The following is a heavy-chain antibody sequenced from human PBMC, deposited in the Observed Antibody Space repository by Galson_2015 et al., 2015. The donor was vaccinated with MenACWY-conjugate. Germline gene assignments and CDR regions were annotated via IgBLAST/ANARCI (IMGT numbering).Heavy chain of an antibody. Sequence: PALVKPTQTLTLTCTCSGFSLSTSGVDVGWFRQPPGKALECLALIYWDDDKRYSPSLKSRLSITRDTSKNQVVLTMTNMDPVDTATYYCAHRSNYYGSGSYNWFDPWGQGTLVTVSS. CDR1: GFSLSTSGVD. J-gene: IGHJ5*02. CDR3: AHRSNYYGSGSYNWFDP. CDR2: IYWDDDK. V-gene: IGHV2-5*02. D-gene: IGHD3-10*01.